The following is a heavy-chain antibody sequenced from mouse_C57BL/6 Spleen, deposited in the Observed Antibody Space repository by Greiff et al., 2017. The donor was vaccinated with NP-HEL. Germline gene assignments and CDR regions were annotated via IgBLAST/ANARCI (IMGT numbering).Heavy chain of an antibody. CDR1: GFTFSDYG. CDR2: ISSGSSTI. CDR3: ARLDSSGYVGYAMDY. J-gene: IGHJ4*01. Sequence: EVQVVESGGGLVKPGGSLKLSCAASGFTFSDYGMHWVRQAPEKGLEWVAYISSGSSTIYYADTVKGRFTISRDNAKNTLFLQMTSLRSEDTAMYYCARLDSSGYVGYAMDYWGQGTSVTVSS. V-gene: IGHV5-17*01. D-gene: IGHD3-2*02.